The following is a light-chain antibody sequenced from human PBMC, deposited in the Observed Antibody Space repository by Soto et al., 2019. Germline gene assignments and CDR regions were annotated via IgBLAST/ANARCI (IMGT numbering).Light chain of an antibody. CDR1: QGFSNY. Sequence: DIQMTQSPSSLSASVGDRVTIACRASQGFSNYLVWYQQKPGKVPKPLIYAASTLQSGVPSRFSGSGSGTDFTLTISSLQPDDFATYYCQKYNGDQWAFGQGTRVEIK. V-gene: IGKV1-27*01. CDR2: AAS. J-gene: IGKJ1*01. CDR3: QKYNGDQWA.